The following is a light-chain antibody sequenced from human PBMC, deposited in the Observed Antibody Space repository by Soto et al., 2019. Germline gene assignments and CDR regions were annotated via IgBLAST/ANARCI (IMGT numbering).Light chain of an antibody. CDR1: SGHSSYA. CDR3: QTWVTGIQV. J-gene: IGLJ3*02. V-gene: IGLV4-69*01. CDR2: LNSDGSH. Sequence: QLVLTQSPSASASLGASVKLTCTLSSGHSSYAIAWHQQQPEKGPRYLMKLNSDGSHSKGDGIPDRFSGSSSGAERYLTISSRQSEDEADYYCQTWVTGIQVFGGGTQLTVL.